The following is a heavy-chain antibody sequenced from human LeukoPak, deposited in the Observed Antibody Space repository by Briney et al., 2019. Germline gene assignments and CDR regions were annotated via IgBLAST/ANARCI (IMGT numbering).Heavy chain of an antibody. Sequence: GGSLRLSCVASGFTFNIYSMHWVRQAPGKGLEWVAVIFYDGSRTHYADSVQGRFSISRDNSKDTVHLHINNPRTEDTALYYCVGEPRGSDCQFDYWGQGTLVAVSS. CDR3: VGEPRGSDCQFDY. CDR1: GFTFNIYS. J-gene: IGHJ4*02. CDR2: IFYDGSRT. D-gene: IGHD2-21*02. V-gene: IGHV3-30*04.